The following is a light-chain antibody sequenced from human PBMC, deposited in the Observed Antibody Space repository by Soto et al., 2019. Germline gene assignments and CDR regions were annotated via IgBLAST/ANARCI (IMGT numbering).Light chain of an antibody. J-gene: IGKJ5*01. CDR3: QQSYSTAVT. CDR1: QSISEL. Sequence: DLKRTRSLSTLSLSVGRSVTNTCRASQSISELLAWYQQTPGKAHKLLIYAASSLRSGVPSRFSGSGSGTDFTLSMSCRHPEYIAIYYYQQSYSTAVTFGGGTRLEIK. CDR2: AAS. V-gene: IGKV1-39*01.